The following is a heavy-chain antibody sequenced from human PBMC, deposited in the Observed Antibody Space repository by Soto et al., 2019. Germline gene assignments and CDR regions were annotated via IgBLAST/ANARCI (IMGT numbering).Heavy chain of an antibody. J-gene: IGHJ4*02. Sequence: EVQLVESGGGLVQPGGSLRLSCTASGFAFSSYEMNWVRQAPGKGLEWVSYISSTTNYIYYGDSMKGRFTISRDNAKNSLYLEMNSLRAEDTAVYYCARESEDLTSNFDYWGQGTLVTVSS. CDR2: ISSTTNYI. V-gene: IGHV3-48*03. CDR3: ARESEDLTSNFDY. CDR1: GFAFSSYE.